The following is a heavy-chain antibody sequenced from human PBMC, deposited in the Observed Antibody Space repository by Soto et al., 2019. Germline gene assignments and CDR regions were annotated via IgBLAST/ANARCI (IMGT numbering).Heavy chain of an antibody. D-gene: IGHD5-18*01. Sequence: SETLSLTCTVSGGSVSSGSYYWSWIRQPPGKGLEWIGYIYYSGSTNYNPSLKSRVTISVDTSKNQFSLKLSSVTAADTAVYYCARREVDTAMGLDYWGQGTLVTVSS. CDR1: GGSVSSGSYY. CDR3: ARREVDTAMGLDY. V-gene: IGHV4-61*01. J-gene: IGHJ4*02. CDR2: IYYSGST.